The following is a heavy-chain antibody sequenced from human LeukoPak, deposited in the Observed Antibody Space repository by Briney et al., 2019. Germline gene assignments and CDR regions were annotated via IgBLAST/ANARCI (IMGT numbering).Heavy chain of an antibody. D-gene: IGHD2/OR15-2a*01. V-gene: IGHV1-18*04. Sequence: ASVKVSCKASGYSFTTYVITWVRQAPGQGPEWLGWINPQNGNTNFAQRFQGRVTMTTDTPTNTAYMELRSLTSDDTAVYYCARACTTFITQWCFSDFWGQGTLVTVSS. J-gene: IGHJ4*02. CDR3: ARACTTFITQWCFSDF. CDR1: GYSFTTYV. CDR2: INPQNGNT.